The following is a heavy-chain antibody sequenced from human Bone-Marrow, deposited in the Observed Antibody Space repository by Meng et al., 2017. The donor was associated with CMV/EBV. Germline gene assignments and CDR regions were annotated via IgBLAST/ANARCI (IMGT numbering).Heavy chain of an antibody. CDR1: GGSISSSSYY. D-gene: IGHD3-22*01. V-gene: IGHV4-39*07. CDR2: IYYSGST. Sequence: SETLSLTCTVSGGSISSSSYYWGWIRQPPGKGLEWIGSIYYSGSTYYNPSLKSRVTISVDTSKNQFSLKLSSVTAADTAVYYCARDRGRKWLLPPHLTRYGMDVWGQGPTVTVSS. J-gene: IGHJ6*02. CDR3: ARDRGRKWLLPPHLTRYGMDV.